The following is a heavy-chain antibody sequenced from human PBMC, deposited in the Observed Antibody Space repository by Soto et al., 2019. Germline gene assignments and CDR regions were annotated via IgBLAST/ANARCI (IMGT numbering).Heavy chain of an antibody. CDR2: IKSKTDGGTT. V-gene: IGHV3-15*01. J-gene: IGHJ1*01. CDR3: TTDLAYCGGDCYSTTFQH. D-gene: IGHD2-21*02. CDR1: GFTFSNAW. Sequence: GGSLRLSCAASGFTFSNAWMSWVRQAPGKGLEWVGRIKSKTDGGTTDYAAPVKGRFTISRDDSKNTLYLQMNSLKTEDTAVYYCTTDLAYCGGDCYSTTFQHWGQGTLVTVSS.